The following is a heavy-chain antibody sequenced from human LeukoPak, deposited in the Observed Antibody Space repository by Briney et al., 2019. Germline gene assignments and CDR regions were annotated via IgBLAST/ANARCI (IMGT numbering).Heavy chain of an antibody. CDR1: GGSIRSSYYY. J-gene: IGHJ4*02. Sequence: SETLSLTCTVSGGSIRSSYYYWGWIRQPPGKGLEWIGSIYDSGSTYYNPSLKSRVTISVDTSKNQFSLKLSSVTVADTAVYYCARVGSGYSYGSFDYWGQGTLVTVSS. V-gene: IGHV4-39*07. D-gene: IGHD5-18*01. CDR3: ARVGSGYSYGSFDY. CDR2: IYDSGST.